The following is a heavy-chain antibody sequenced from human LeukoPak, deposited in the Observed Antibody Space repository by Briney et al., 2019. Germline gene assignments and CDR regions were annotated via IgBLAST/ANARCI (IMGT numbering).Heavy chain of an antibody. V-gene: IGHV3-48*01. CDR3: ARNHRFGELGWFDP. Sequence: GGSLRLSCAASGFTFSSYSMNWVRQAPGKGLEWVSYISSSSSTTYYADSVKGRFTISRDNAKNSLYLQMNSLRAEDTAVYYCARNHRFGELGWFDPWGQGTLVTASS. J-gene: IGHJ5*02. CDR1: GFTFSSYS. CDR2: ISSSSSTT. D-gene: IGHD3-10*01.